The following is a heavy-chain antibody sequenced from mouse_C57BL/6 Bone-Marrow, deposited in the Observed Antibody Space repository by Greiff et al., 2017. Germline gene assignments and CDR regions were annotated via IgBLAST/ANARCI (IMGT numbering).Heavy chain of an antibody. V-gene: IGHV5-12*01. J-gene: IGHJ4*01. CDR2: ISNGGGST. CDR3: ARQRGYYTYAMDY. D-gene: IGHD2-3*01. CDR1: GFTFSDYY. Sequence: EVMLVESGGGLVQPGGSLKLSCAASGFTFSDYYMYWVRQTPEKRLEWVAYISNGGGSTYYPDTVKGRFTISRDNAKNTLYLQMSRLKSEDTAMYYCARQRGYYTYAMDYWGQGTSVTVSS.